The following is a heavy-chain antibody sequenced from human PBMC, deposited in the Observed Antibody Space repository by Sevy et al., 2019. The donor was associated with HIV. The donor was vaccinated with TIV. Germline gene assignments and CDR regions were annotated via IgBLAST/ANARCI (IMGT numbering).Heavy chain of an antibody. CDR1: GFTFMSYA. D-gene: IGHD2-8*01. J-gene: IGHJ4*02. V-gene: IGHV3-30*04. CDR3: RRDGVGYYFDY. Sequence: GGSLRFSCAASGFTFMSYAMYWVRQAPGRGLESVAVISYDGGKTYHVDSVMGRFTISRENSENTLYLQMNSLRAGDSAGYYGRRDGVGYYFDYWGLRTLVTVSS. CDR2: ISYDGGKT.